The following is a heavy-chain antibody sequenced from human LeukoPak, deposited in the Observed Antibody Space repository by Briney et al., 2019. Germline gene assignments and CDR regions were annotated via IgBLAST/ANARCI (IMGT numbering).Heavy chain of an antibody. V-gene: IGHV1-8*02. CDR2: INPNSGGT. D-gene: IGHD3-3*01. Sequence: ASVKVSCKASGYTFTSYGISWVRQAPGQGLEWMGWINPNSGGTNYAQKFQGRVTMTRNTSISTAYMELSSLRSEDTAVYYCARGTIFGVVRLELDVWGKGTTVTVSS. J-gene: IGHJ6*04. CDR3: ARGTIFGVVRLELDV. CDR1: GYTFTSYG.